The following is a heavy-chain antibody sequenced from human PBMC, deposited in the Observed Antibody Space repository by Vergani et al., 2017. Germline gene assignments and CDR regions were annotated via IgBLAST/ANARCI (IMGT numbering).Heavy chain of an antibody. V-gene: IGHV2-5*04. Sequence: QITLKDSGPTLVTPTQTLTLICTFSGFSLNTRGVSVAWIRQPPGKALDWLALIYWDDDQQYSPSLNNRVIITKDTSNNQVVLTMTNMDYVDTGTYYCVCRKAECGTTGCFYPFYYYYCMDLWGKGTTVTVSS. D-gene: IGHD1-7*01. CDR3: VCRKAECGTTGCFYPFYYYYCMDL. CDR1: GFSLNTRGVS. CDR2: IYWDDDQ. J-gene: IGHJ6*03.